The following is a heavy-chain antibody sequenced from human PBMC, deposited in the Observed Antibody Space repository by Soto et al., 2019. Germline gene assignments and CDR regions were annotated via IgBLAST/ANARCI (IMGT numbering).Heavy chain of an antibody. CDR2: IIPIFGTA. J-gene: IGHJ6*02. CDR3: ARPDYSGFYGMDV. D-gene: IGHD4-4*01. V-gene: IGHV1-69*13. Sequence: ASVKVSCKASGGTFSSYAISWVRQAPGQGLEWMGGIIPIFGTANYAQKFQGRVTITADESTSTAYMELSSLRSEDTAMYYCARPDYSGFYGMDVWGQGTTVTVSS. CDR1: GGTFSSYA.